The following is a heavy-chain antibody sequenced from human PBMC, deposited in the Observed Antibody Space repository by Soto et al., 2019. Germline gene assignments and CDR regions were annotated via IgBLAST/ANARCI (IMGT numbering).Heavy chain of an antibody. J-gene: IGHJ4*02. CDR2: ISNDGTSE. CDR1: GFTFSNFG. Sequence: QVQVVESGGGVVHPEKSLRLSCAASGFTFSNFGMHWVRQAPGKGLEWVAVISNDGTSENYAQSVKGRFTISRDNSKNTMYLQMKSLRAEDTAVYYCAGGSGSYYVWGQGTLVTVSS. V-gene: IGHV3-30*03. D-gene: IGHD1-26*01. CDR3: AGGSGSYYV.